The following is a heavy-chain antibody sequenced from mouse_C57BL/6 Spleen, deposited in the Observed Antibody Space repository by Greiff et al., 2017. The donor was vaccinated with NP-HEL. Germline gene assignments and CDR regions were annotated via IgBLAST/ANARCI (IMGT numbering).Heavy chain of an antibody. CDR2: IDPANGNT. D-gene: IGHD1-1*01. J-gene: IGHJ4*01. V-gene: IGHV14-3*01. CDR1: GFNIKNTY. Sequence: VQLQQSVAELVRPGASVKLSCTASGFNIKNTYMHWVKQRPEQGLEWIGRIDPANGNTKYAPTFQGKATITADTSSNTAYLQLSSLTSEDTAIYYCASSTSKNYGAMDYWGQGTSVTVSS. CDR3: ASSTSKNYGAMDY.